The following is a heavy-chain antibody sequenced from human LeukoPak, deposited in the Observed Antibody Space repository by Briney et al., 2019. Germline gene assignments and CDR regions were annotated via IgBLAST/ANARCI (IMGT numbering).Heavy chain of an antibody. V-gene: IGHV3-23*01. CDR1: GFTFSSYA. Sequence: GGSLILSCAASGFTFSSYAMSWVRQAPGKGLEWVSAIIPSGGSTYYADSVKGRFTISRDNSKNTLYLLMNSLRAEDTAVYYCARTRWSSSWYYFDSWGQGTLVTVSS. CDR2: IIPSGGST. D-gene: IGHD6-13*01. CDR3: ARTRWSSSWYYFDS. J-gene: IGHJ4*02.